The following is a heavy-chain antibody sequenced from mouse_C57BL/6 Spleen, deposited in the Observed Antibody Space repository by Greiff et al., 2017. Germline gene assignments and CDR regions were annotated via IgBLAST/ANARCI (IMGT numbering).Heavy chain of an antibody. CDR2: IYPGSGSP. J-gene: IGHJ3*01. V-gene: IGHV1-55*01. Sequence: QVQLQQPGAELVKPGASVKMSCKASGYTFTSYWITWVKQRPGQGLEWIGDIYPGSGSPNYNEKFKSKATLTVDTSSSTAYIQLSSLTSEDSAVYYCAREGRRAWFAYWGQGTLVTVSA. CDR3: AREGRRAWFAY. CDR1: GYTFTSYW. D-gene: IGHD2-14*01.